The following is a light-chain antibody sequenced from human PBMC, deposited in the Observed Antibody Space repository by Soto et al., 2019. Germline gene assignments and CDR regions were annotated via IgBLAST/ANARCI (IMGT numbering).Light chain of an antibody. V-gene: IGLV1-44*01. Sequence: SQALSGCGTLGKRGTISASGSSSNIGSNPVSWYQQRPGTAPKLLIYDNDERPSGVPVRFSGSKSATSASLAISGLQSEDEGDYYCATWDDSRNGYVFGPGTKV. CDR1: SSNIGSNP. CDR2: DND. J-gene: IGLJ1*01. CDR3: ATWDDSRNGYV.